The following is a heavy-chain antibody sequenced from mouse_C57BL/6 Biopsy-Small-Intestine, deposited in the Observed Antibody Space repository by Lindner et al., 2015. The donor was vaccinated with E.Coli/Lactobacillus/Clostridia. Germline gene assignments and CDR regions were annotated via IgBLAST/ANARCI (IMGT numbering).Heavy chain of an antibody. CDR1: GYAFSSSW. Sequence: VQLQESGPELVKPGASVKISCKASGYAFSSSWMNWVKQRPGKGLEWIGRIYPGDGDTNYNGKFKGKATLTADKSSSTAYMQLSSLTSEDSAVYFCARKGGNYGCFDVWGTGTTVTVSS. J-gene: IGHJ1*03. D-gene: IGHD2-1*01. V-gene: IGHV1-82*01. CDR3: ARKGGNYGCFDV. CDR2: IYPGDGDT.